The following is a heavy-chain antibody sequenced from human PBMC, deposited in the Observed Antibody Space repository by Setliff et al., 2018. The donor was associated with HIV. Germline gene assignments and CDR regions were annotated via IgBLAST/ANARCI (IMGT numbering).Heavy chain of an antibody. Sequence: GASVKVSCKTSGHPFSNYDIIWVRRATGQGLEWMGWMNPNSGATGYAQKFKDRFIMTRDTSISTACMELSSLTPEDTAVYSCASGKGVRGVIIRGGLDVWGKGTTVTVSS. J-gene: IGHJ6*04. CDR3: ASGKGVRGVIIRGGLDV. V-gene: IGHV1-8*01. D-gene: IGHD3-10*01. CDR1: GHPFSNYD. CDR2: MNPNSGAT.